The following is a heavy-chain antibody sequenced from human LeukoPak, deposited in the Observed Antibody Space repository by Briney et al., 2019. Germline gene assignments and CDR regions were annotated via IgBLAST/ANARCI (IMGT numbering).Heavy chain of an antibody. D-gene: IGHD2-2*02. V-gene: IGHV4-30-4*08. J-gene: IGHJ4*02. Sequence: PSQTLSLTCTVSGGSISSGDYYWSWIRQPPGKGLEWIGYIYYGGSTYYNPSLKSRVTISVDTSKNQFSLKLSSVTAADTAVYYCARYCSSTSCYTNFDYWGQGTLVTVSS. CDR3: ARYCSSTSCYTNFDY. CDR2: IYYGGST. CDR1: GGSISSGDYY.